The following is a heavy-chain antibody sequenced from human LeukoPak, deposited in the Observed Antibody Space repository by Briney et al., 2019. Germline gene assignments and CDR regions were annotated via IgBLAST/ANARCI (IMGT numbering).Heavy chain of an antibody. CDR3: ASSREGYSGYDLDY. J-gene: IGHJ4*02. V-gene: IGHV4-30-2*01. D-gene: IGHD5-12*01. CDR2: IYHSGST. CDR1: GGSISSGGYS. Sequence: SQTLSLTCAVSGGSISSGGYSWSWIRQPPGKGLEWIGYIYHSGSTYYNPSLKRRVTISVDRSKNQFSLKLSSVTAADTAVYYCASSREGYSGYDLDYWGQGTLVTVSS.